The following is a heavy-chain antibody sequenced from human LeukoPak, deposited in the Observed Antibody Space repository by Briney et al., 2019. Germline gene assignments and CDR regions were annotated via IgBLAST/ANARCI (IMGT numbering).Heavy chain of an antibody. V-gene: IGHV3-53*01. CDR1: GFTVSSNY. J-gene: IGHJ4*02. CDR3: ARTDYGGHLDY. CDR2: IYSGGST. Sequence: PGGSLRLSXAASGFTVSSNYMSWVRQAPGKGLEWVSVIYSGGSTYYADSVKGRFTISRDNSKNTLYLQMNSLRAENTAVYYCARTDYGGHLDYWGQGTLATVSS. D-gene: IGHD4/OR15-4a*01.